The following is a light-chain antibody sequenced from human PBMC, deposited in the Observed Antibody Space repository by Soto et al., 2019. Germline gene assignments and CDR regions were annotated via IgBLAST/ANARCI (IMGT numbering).Light chain of an antibody. V-gene: IGKV2-30*02. CDR2: KVS. J-gene: IGKJ2*01. CDR3: MQGTHLYT. CDR1: QSLLHSDGNTY. Sequence: DVVMTQSPLSLPVTLGQPASISCRSSQSLLHSDGNTYLNWFQQRPGQSPRRLIYKVSNRDSGVPDRFRGSGSGTDFTPKISRVEAEDVGVYYCMQGTHLYTFGQGTKLEIK.